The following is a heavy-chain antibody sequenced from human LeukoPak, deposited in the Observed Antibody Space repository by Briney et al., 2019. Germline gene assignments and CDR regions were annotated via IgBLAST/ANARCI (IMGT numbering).Heavy chain of an antibody. D-gene: IGHD3-3*01. J-gene: IGHJ6*03. V-gene: IGHV3-30*18. CDR2: ISYDGNNR. Sequence: PGGSLRLSCEASGFAFNSHAIDWVRQAPGKGLEWVAVISYDGNNRYYADSVKGRFTVSRDNSKNMVYLQMSSLRGDDTAVYYCAKNHGSGWQNYTHFYMDVWGEGATVTVSS. CDR1: GFAFNSHA. CDR3: AKNHGSGWQNYTHFYMDV.